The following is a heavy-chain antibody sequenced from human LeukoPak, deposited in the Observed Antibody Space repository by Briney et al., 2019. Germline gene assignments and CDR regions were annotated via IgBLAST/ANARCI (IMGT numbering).Heavy chain of an antibody. Sequence: PSETLSLTCAVSGYSISSGYYGGWIRQPPGEGLEWIGSIYHSGSTYYNPSLKSRVTISVDTSKNQFSLKLSSVTAADTAVYYCASLSGTTLSDAFDIWGQGTMVTVSS. J-gene: IGHJ3*02. D-gene: IGHD1-7*01. CDR3: ASLSGTTLSDAFDI. CDR1: GYSISSGYY. CDR2: IYHSGST. V-gene: IGHV4-38-2*01.